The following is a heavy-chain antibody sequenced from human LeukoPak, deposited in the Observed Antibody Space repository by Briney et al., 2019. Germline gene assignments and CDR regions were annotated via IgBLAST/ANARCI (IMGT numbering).Heavy chain of an antibody. D-gene: IGHD2-2*01. V-gene: IGHV1-2*02. J-gene: IGHJ6*03. Sequence: ASVKVSCKASGYTFTGYYMHWVRQAPGQGLEWMGWINPNSGGTNYAQKFQGRVTMTRDTSISTAYMELSRLRSDDTAVYYCARDPEDQLPKYYYYYMDVWGKGTTVTVSS. CDR1: GYTFTGYY. CDR3: ARDPEDQLPKYYYYYMDV. CDR2: INPNSGGT.